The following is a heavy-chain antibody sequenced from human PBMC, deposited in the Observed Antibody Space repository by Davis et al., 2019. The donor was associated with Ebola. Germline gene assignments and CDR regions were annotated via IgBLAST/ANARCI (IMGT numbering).Heavy chain of an antibody. CDR1: GFTFSNAW. J-gene: IGHJ4*02. CDR3: ARDPGWGAIDY. D-gene: IGHD3-16*01. CDR2: IRSKADGGTT. Sequence: PGGSLRLSCAASGFTFSNAWMSWVRQAPGKGLELVGRIRSKADGGTTDYAAPVKGRFTISRDDSTNTLYLQMNSLRAEDTGVYYCARDPGWGAIDYWGQGTLVTASS. V-gene: IGHV3-15*01.